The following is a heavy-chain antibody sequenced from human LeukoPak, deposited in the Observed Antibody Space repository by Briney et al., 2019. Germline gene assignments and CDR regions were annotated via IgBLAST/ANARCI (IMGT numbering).Heavy chain of an antibody. Sequence: SETLSLTCTVSGGSISSSSYYWGWIRQPPGKGLEWIGSIYYSGSTYYNPSLKSRVTISVDTSKNQFSLKLSSVTAADTAVYYCARLVYPGITIFGVVSDYWGQGTLVTVSS. CDR2: IYYSGST. CDR3: ARLVYPGITIFGVVSDY. D-gene: IGHD3-3*01. J-gene: IGHJ4*02. V-gene: IGHV4-39*01. CDR1: GGSISSSSYY.